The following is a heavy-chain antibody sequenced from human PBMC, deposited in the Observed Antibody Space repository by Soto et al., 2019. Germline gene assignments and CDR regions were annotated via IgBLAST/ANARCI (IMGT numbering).Heavy chain of an antibody. CDR3: ARDRVLRGSFDY. J-gene: IGHJ4*02. Sequence: GGSLRLSCAASGFTFSSYSINWVRQAPGKGLEWVSSISSSSSYIYYADSVKGRFTISRDNAKNSLYLQMNSLRAEDTAVYYCARDRVLRGSFDYWGQGTLVTVSS. D-gene: IGHD1-26*01. V-gene: IGHV3-21*01. CDR1: GFTFSSYS. CDR2: ISSSSSYI.